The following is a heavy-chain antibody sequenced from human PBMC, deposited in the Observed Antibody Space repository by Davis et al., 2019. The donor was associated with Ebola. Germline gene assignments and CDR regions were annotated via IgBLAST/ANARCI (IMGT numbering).Heavy chain of an antibody. CDR2: INHSGST. CDR1: GGSFSGYY. CDR3: ARRIRGATIRPFDY. Sequence: MPSETLSLTCAVYGGSFSGYYWSWIRQPPGKGLEWIGEINHSGSTNYNPSLKSRVTISVDTSKKQFSLKLSSVTAADTAVYYCARRIRGATIRPFDYWGQGTLVTVSS. J-gene: IGHJ4*02. V-gene: IGHV4-34*01. D-gene: IGHD5-12*01.